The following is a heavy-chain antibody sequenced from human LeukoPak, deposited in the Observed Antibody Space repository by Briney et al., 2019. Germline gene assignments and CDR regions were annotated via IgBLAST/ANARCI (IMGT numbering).Heavy chain of an antibody. Sequence: GASVTVSCTASGYTFTVYYMHWVRQAPGQGLEWMGWINPNSGGTNYAQKFQGRVTMTRDTSISTAYMELSRLRSDDTAVYYCARDPPYSSSSYFDYWGQGTLVTVSS. J-gene: IGHJ4*02. CDR1: GYTFTVYY. D-gene: IGHD6-6*01. CDR3: ARDPPYSSSSYFDY. CDR2: INPNSGGT. V-gene: IGHV1-2*02.